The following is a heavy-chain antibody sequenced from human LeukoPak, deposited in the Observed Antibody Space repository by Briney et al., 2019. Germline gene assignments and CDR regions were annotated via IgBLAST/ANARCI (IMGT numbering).Heavy chain of an antibody. Sequence: ASVKVSCKASGYTFTSYGISWVRQAPGQGLEWMGWISAYNGNTNYAQKLQGRVTMTTDTSTSTAYMELRSLRSDDTAVYYCARSYDILTGYYNPYYYYGMDVWGQGTTVTVSS. V-gene: IGHV1-18*01. CDR2: ISAYNGNT. J-gene: IGHJ6*02. D-gene: IGHD3-9*01. CDR3: ARSYDILTGYYNPYYYYGMDV. CDR1: GYTFTSYG.